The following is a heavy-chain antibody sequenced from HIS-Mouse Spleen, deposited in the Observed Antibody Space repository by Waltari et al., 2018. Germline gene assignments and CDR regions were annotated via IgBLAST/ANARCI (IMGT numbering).Heavy chain of an antibody. Sequence: QVQLVQSGAEVKKPGASVKVSCKASGYTFTGYYMHWVRQAPGQGLEWMGWINPNSGGTNYAQKFQGRVTMTRDTSISTAYMELSRLRSDDTAVYYCARDWGGYCSGGSCYGYWGQGTLVTVSS. D-gene: IGHD2-15*01. CDR1: GYTFTGYY. CDR2: INPNSGGT. CDR3: ARDWGGYCSGGSCYGY. V-gene: IGHV1-2*02. J-gene: IGHJ4*02.